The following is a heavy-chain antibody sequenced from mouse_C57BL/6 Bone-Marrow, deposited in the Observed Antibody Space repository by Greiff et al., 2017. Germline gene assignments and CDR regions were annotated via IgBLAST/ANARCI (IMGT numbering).Heavy chain of an antibody. V-gene: IGHV1-59*01. D-gene: IGHD2-3*01. CDR2: IDPSDSYT. CDR3: ARERWLLREYVDV. J-gene: IGHJ1*03. CDR1: GYTFTSYW. Sequence: QVQLQQPGAELVRPGTSVKLSCKASGYTFTSYWMHWVKQRPGQGLEWIGVIDPSDSYTNYNQKFKGKATLTVDTSSSTAYMQLSSLTSEDAAVYDCARERWLLREYVDVWGTGTTVTVSS.